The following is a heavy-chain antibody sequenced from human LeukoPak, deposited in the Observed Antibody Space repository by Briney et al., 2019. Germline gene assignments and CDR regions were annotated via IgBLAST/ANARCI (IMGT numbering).Heavy chain of an antibody. J-gene: IGHJ1*01. D-gene: IGHD6-19*01. Sequence: SETLSLTCAVYGGSFSGYYWSWIRQPPGKGLEWIGEINHSGSTNYNPSLKSRVTISVDTPKNQFSLKLSSVTAADTAVYYCARGWAVAGTGYFQHWGQGTLVTVSS. CDR2: INHSGST. V-gene: IGHV4-34*01. CDR3: ARGWAVAGTGYFQH. CDR1: GGSFSGYY.